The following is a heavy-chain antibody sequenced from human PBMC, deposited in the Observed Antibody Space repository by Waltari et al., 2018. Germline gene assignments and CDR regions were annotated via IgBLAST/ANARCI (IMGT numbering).Heavy chain of an antibody. CDR3: ARVFVYGANSGKRPMDV. Sequence: EVQMVESGGGLVQPGGSLRLSCAASGFTFSSYWMTWVRQAPGRGLGWGANIKQEGSENYYVDSVKGRFTISRDDAKNSLYLQMNSLRNEDTAVYFCARVFVYGANSGKRPMDVWGKGTTVTVSS. J-gene: IGHJ6*03. V-gene: IGHV3-7*01. CDR2: IKQEGSEN. D-gene: IGHD4-17*01. CDR1: GFTFSSYW.